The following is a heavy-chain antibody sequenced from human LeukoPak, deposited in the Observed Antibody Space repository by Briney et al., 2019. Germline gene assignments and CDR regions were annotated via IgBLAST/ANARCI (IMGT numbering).Heavy chain of an antibody. Sequence: GGSLRLSCAASGFTFSSYSMNWVRQAPGKGLEWVSSISSSSSYIYYADSVKGRFTISRDNAKNSLYLQMNSLRAEDTAVYYCARAPTYYYDSSGYYSFDYWGQGTLVTVSS. V-gene: IGHV3-21*01. CDR3: ARAPTYYYDSSGYYSFDY. D-gene: IGHD3-22*01. CDR1: GFTFSSYS. J-gene: IGHJ4*02. CDR2: ISSSSSYI.